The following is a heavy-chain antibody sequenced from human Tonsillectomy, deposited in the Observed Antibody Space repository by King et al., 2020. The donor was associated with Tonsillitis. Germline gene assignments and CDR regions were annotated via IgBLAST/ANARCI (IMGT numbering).Heavy chain of an antibody. V-gene: IGHV3-15*01. CDR1: GFTFSNAW. CDR2: IKSKTDGGTT. CDR3: TTGIRLAAAVVVDY. J-gene: IGHJ4*02. Sequence: DVQLVESGGGLVKPGGSLRLSCAASGFTFSNAWMSWVRQAPGKGLEWVGRIKSKTDGGTTDYAAPVKGRFTISRDDSKNMLYLQMNSLKTEDTAVYYCTTGIRLAAAVVVDYWGQGTLVTVSS. D-gene: IGHD6-13*01.